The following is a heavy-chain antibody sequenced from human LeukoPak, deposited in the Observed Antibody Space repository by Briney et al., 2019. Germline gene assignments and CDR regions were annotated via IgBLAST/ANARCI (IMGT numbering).Heavy chain of an antibody. Sequence: GGSLRLSCSASGFTFSSYSMNWVRQAPGKGLEWVSSISSSSSYIYYADSVKGRFTISRDNAKNSLYLQMNSLRAEDTAVYYCARAAGQLDDYWGQGTLVTVSS. D-gene: IGHD6-13*01. CDR1: GFTFSSYS. J-gene: IGHJ4*02. V-gene: IGHV3-21*01. CDR3: ARAAGQLDDY. CDR2: ISSSSSYI.